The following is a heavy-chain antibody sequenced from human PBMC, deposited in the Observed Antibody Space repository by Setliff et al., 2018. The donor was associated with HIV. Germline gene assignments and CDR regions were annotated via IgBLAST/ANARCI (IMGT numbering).Heavy chain of an antibody. D-gene: IGHD5-18*01. Sequence: GGSLRLSCVASGFSFSEYEMIWVRQAPGKGLESISYISSSASALYYADSVKGRFTISRDNANNSLSLLMVSLRAEDTAVYYCARGTRTAMAQGYYGMDVWGQGTTVTVSS. CDR3: ARGTRTAMAQGYYGMDV. V-gene: IGHV3-48*03. J-gene: IGHJ6*02. CDR2: ISSSASAL. CDR1: GFSFSEYE.